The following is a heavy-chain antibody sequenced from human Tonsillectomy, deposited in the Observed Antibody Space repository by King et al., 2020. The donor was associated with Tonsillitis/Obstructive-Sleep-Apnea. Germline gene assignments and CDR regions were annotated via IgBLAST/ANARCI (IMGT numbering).Heavy chain of an antibody. Sequence: QLVQSGAEVKKPGASVKVSCKVSEYTLTKLSMHWVRQAPGKGLEWMGGFDPEDCETIYAQKFQGRVTMTEDTSTDTAYIELSSLRSEDTAIYYCATALGPTTVVTNYYHYYMDVWGKGTTVTVSS. CDR2: FDPEDCET. D-gene: IGHD4-23*01. J-gene: IGHJ6*03. V-gene: IGHV1-24*01. CDR3: ATALGPTTVVTNYYHYYMDV. CDR1: EYTLTKLS.